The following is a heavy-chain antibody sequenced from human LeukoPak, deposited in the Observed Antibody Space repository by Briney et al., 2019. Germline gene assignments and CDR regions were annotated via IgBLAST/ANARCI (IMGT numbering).Heavy chain of an antibody. CDR2: IYTSGST. CDR3: AGRRDYDILTGSESPDY. D-gene: IGHD3-9*01. V-gene: IGHV4-4*07. Sequence: SETLSLTCTVSGGSISSYYWSWIRQPAGKGLEWIGHIYTSGSTNYNPSLKSRVTMSVDTSKNQFSLRLSSVTAADTAVYYCAGRRDYDILTGSESPDYWGQGTLVTVSS. CDR1: GGSISSYY. J-gene: IGHJ4*02.